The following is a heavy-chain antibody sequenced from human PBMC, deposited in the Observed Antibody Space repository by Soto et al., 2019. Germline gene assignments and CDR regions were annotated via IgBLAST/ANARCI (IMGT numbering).Heavy chain of an antibody. J-gene: IGHJ6*02. V-gene: IGHV3-48*03. CDR3: ARENYDFWCDHGMDV. D-gene: IGHD3-3*01. CDR2: ISGSGSTI. CDR1: GFTFSSYE. Sequence: EVQLVESGGGLVQPGGSLRLSCAASGFTFSSYEMNWVRQAPGKRLEWVSYISGSGSTIYYADSVKGRFTISRDNAKNSLYLQMNSLRAEDTAVYYCARENYDFWCDHGMDVWGQGTTVTVSS.